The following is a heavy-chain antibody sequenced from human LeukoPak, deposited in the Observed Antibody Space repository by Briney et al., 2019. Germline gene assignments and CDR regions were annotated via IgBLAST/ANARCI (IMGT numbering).Heavy chain of an antibody. Sequence: ASVRVSCKPSGHTFTGYYIHWVRQAPGQGLEWMGRINPNSGGTYYIQKFQGRVTMTRDTPITTAYMELSGLTSDDTAVYYCATSGSFDPWGQGTLVTVSS. V-gene: IGHV1-2*02. CDR3: ATSGSFDP. J-gene: IGHJ5*02. CDR1: GHTFTGYY. CDR2: INPNSGGT.